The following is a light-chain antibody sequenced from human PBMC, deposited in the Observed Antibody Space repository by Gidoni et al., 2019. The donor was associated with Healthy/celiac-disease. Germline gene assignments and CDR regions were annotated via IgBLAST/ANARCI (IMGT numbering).Light chain of an antibody. Sequence: QSVLTQPPSVSGAPGQRVTISCTGSSSNIGAGYDVHWYQQLPGTAPKLLIYGNSNRPSGVPDRFSGSKSGTSASLAITGLQAEDEADYYCQSYDSISRGVFGGGTKLTVL. CDR1: SSNIGAGYD. V-gene: IGLV1-40*01. J-gene: IGLJ3*02. CDR2: GNS. CDR3: QSYDSISRGV.